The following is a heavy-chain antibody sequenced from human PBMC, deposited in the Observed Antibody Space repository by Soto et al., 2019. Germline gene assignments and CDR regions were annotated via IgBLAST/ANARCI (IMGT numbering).Heavy chain of an antibody. D-gene: IGHD2-2*01. Sequence: QVQLVQSGAEVKKPGASVRVSCKASGYTFTSYDINWVRQATGQGLEWMGWMNPNSGNTGYAQKFQGRVTMTRSTSISIVYMELSSLRSEDTAVYFCARGVGCSSTSCYYMDVWGEGTTVTVSS. CDR3: ARGVGCSSTSCYYMDV. V-gene: IGHV1-8*01. J-gene: IGHJ6*03. CDR2: MNPNSGNT. CDR1: GYTFTSYD.